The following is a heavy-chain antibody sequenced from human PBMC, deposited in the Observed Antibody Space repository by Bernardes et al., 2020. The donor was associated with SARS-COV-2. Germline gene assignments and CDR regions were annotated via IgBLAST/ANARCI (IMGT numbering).Heavy chain of an antibody. Sequence: GGSLRLSCAASGFTFSEYEMNWVRQAPGKGLEWVSYISSSSGTTYYADSVKGRFTISRDNAKNSLYLQMVSLRAEDTAIYYCAGVNVDYPDAFDIWGQGTMVTVSS. V-gene: IGHV3-48*03. J-gene: IGHJ3*02. CDR3: AGVNVDYPDAFDI. CDR1: GFTFSEYE. D-gene: IGHD4-17*01. CDR2: ISSSSGTT.